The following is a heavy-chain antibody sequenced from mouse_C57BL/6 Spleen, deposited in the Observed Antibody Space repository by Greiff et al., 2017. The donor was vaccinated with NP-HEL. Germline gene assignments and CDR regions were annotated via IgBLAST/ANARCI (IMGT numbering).Heavy chain of an antibody. CDR2: IYPGSGST. D-gene: IGHD1-1*01. V-gene: IGHV1-55*01. CDR1: GYTFTSYW. CDR3: ASEEYGSSYPAWFAY. J-gene: IGHJ3*01. Sequence: QVQLQQSGAELVKPGASVKMSCKASGYTFTSYWITWVKQRPGQGLEWIGDIYPGSGSTNYNEKFKSKATLTVDTSSSTAYMQLSSLTSEDSAVYYCASEEYGSSYPAWFAYWGQGTLVTVSA.